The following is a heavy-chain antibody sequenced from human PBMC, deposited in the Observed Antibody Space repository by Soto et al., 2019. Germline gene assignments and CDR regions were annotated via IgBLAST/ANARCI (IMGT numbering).Heavy chain of an antibody. J-gene: IGHJ4*02. Sequence: QVQLVQSGAEVKKPGASVKVSCKASGYTFTSYDINWVRQATGQGLEWMGWMNPNSGNTGYAQKFQGRVTMTRDTSISTAYMELSSLRSEDTAVYYCASEHSSSWRFDYWGQGTLVTVSS. D-gene: IGHD6-13*01. V-gene: IGHV1-8*01. CDR1: GYTFTSYD. CDR3: ASEHSSSWRFDY. CDR2: MNPNSGNT.